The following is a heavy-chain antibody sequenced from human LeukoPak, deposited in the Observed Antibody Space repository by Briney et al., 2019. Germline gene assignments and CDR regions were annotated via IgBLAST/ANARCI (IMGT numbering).Heavy chain of an antibody. Sequence: SETLSLTCTVSGGSISSYYWSWIRQPPGKGLEWIGYIYYSGSTNYNPSLKSRVTISVDTSKNQFSLKLSSVTAADTAVYYCARRRQQLPHSWFDPWGQGTLVTVSS. CDR2: IYYSGST. J-gene: IGHJ5*02. CDR1: GGSISSYY. CDR3: ARRRQQLPHSWFDP. D-gene: IGHD6-13*01. V-gene: IGHV4-59*08.